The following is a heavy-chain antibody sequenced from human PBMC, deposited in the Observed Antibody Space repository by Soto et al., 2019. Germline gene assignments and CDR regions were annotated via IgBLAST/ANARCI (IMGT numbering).Heavy chain of an antibody. Sequence: QVQLVQSGAEVKKSGASVKVSCKASGYSFTGYYIHCVRQAPGQGFEWMGEISPNSGGTKYAQKFQGRVTMTRDTSITTVCMNLSNLSPDDTAVYYCGKWRSRDVGVVYWVQGTRVTVYS. CDR1: GYSFTGYY. CDR2: ISPNSGGT. D-gene: IGHD2-8*01. V-gene: IGHV1-2*02. CDR3: GKWRSRDVGVVY. J-gene: IGHJ4*02.